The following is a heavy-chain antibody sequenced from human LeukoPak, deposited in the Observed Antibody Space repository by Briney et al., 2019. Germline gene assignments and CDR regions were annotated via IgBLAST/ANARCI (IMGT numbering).Heavy chain of an antibody. CDR3: ARDPSSGIAVAAPNFDY. Sequence: PGGSLRLSCAASGFTFSSYEMNWVRQAPGKGLEWVSYISSSGSTIYYADSVKGRFTISRDNAKNSLYLQMNSLRAEDTAVYYCARDPSSGIAVAAPNFDYWGQGTLVTVSS. V-gene: IGHV3-48*03. D-gene: IGHD6-19*01. CDR1: GFTFSSYE. CDR2: ISSSGSTI. J-gene: IGHJ4*02.